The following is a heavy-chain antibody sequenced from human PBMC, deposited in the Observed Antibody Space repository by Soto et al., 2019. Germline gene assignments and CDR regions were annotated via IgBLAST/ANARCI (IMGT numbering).Heavy chain of an antibody. V-gene: IGHV3-33*08. D-gene: IGHD6-13*01. CDR3: ARDAAGYSSSAQDY. Sequence: GGSLRLSCAASGFTFSSYGMHWVRQAPGKGLEWVAVIWYDGSNKYYADSVKGRFTISRDNSKNTLYLQMNSLRAEDTAVYYCARDAAGYSSSAQDYWGQGTLVTVSS. J-gene: IGHJ4*02. CDR2: IWYDGSNK. CDR1: GFTFSSYG.